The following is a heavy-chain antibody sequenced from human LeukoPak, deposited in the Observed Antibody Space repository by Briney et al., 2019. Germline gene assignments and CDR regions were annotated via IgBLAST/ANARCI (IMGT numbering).Heavy chain of an antibody. CDR3: VRDGVAIATGHFDY. V-gene: IGHV3-48*03. CDR1: GFIFSNYE. Sequence: PGGSLRLSCAASGFIFSNYEMNWVRQAPGKGLEWVSYITSSGSAIYYADSVKGRFTISRDNAKNSLYLQMNSLRAEDTAAYYCVRDGVAIATGHFDYWGQGTLVTVSS. J-gene: IGHJ4*02. CDR2: ITSSGSAI. D-gene: IGHD1-26*01.